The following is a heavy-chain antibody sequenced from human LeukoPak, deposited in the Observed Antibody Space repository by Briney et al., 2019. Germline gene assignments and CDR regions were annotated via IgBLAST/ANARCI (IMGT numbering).Heavy chain of an antibody. J-gene: IGHJ4*02. D-gene: IGHD2-21*01. V-gene: IGHV4-39*01. CDR2: IYYSGIT. CDR3: ASIFSTGRHNTAKD. CDR1: GGSISSTIYY. Sequence: PSETLSLTCTVSGGSISSTIYYWGWIRQPPGKGLEWIGSIYYSGITFHNPSLKSRVTLSVDTSKNQFSLKLRSVTAADTAIYYCASIFSTGRHNTAKDWGQGTLVIVSS.